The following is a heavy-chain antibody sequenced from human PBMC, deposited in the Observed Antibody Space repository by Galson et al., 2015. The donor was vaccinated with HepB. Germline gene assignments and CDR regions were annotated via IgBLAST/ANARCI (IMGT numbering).Heavy chain of an antibody. D-gene: IGHD6-6*01. CDR3: ARDGEYSSSSTYYYYYYGMDV. CDR1: GYTFTGYG. Sequence: SVKVSCKASGYTFTGYGISWVRQAPGQGLEWMGWISAYNGNTNYAQKLQGRVTMTTDTSTSTAYMELRSLRSDDTAVYYCARDGEYSSSSTYYYYYYGMDVWGQGTTVTVSS. CDR2: ISAYNGNT. J-gene: IGHJ6*02. V-gene: IGHV1-18*04.